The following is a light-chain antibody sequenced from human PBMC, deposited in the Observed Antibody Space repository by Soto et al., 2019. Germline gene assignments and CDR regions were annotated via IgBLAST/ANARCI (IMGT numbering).Light chain of an antibody. CDR2: EVT. J-gene: IGLJ1*01. Sequence: QSVLTQPASVSGSPGQSITISCTGTSSDVGFYNYVSWYQQLPGKAPKLMIYEVTNRPSGVSNRFSGSKSGNTASLTISGLQAEDEADYYCTSYTTGSTLEVFGTGTKVTAL. CDR1: SSDVGFYNY. V-gene: IGLV2-14*01. CDR3: TSYTTGSTLEV.